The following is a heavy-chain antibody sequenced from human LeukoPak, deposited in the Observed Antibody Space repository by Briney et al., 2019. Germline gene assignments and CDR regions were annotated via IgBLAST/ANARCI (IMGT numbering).Heavy chain of an antibody. Sequence: SETLSLTCTVSGGSISSYYWSWIRQPPGEGLEWIGYIYYSGSTNYNPSLKSRVTISVDTSKNQFSLKLSSVTAADTAVYYCARRHYSSSYDYWGQGTLVTVSS. CDR1: GGSISSYY. CDR3: ARRHYSSSYDY. J-gene: IGHJ4*02. V-gene: IGHV4-59*08. D-gene: IGHD6-6*01. CDR2: IYYSGST.